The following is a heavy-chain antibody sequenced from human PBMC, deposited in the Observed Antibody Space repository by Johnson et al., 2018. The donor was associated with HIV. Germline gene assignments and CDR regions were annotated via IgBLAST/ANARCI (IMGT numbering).Heavy chain of an antibody. V-gene: IGHV3-30*04. CDR1: GFTFSSYA. CDR2: ISYDGSNK. CDR3: ATFDAFDI. Sequence: QVQLVESGGSVVQPGRSLRLSCAASGFTFSSYAMHWVRQAPGKGLEWVAVISYDGSNKYYADSVKGRFTISRDNSKNTLYLQMNSLRAEDTAGYYWATFDAFDIWGRGTMVTVSS. J-gene: IGHJ3*02.